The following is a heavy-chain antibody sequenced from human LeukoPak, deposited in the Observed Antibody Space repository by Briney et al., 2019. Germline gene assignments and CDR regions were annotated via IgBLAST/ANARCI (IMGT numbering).Heavy chain of an antibody. CDR3: ARSDSSGYSLMEH. CDR2: IYYSGRT. V-gene: IGHV4-59*01. J-gene: IGHJ1*01. CDR1: GVSISSYY. Sequence: PSETLSLTCSVYGVSISSYYWRWIRQPPGKGLEWIGYIYYSGRTNYNPPLKSRVTISVDTSKNQFSLKLSSVTAADTAVYYCARSDSSGYSLMEHWGQGTLVTVSS. D-gene: IGHD3-22*01.